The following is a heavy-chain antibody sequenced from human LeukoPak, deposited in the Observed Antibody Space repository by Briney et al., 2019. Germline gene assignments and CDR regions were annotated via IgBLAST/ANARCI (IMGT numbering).Heavy chain of an antibody. CDR3: AKEGSGYYYVHY. CDR1: GYTFSIYG. D-gene: IGHD3-22*01. J-gene: IGHJ4*02. Sequence: ASVKVSCKASGYTFSIYGITWVRQAPGQGLEWMGWISAHTGNSDYAQKFQNRVTMTTDTSTSTAYMELSSLRSEDTAVYYCAKEGSGYYYVHYWGQGTLVTVSS. CDR2: ISAHTGNS. V-gene: IGHV1-18*01.